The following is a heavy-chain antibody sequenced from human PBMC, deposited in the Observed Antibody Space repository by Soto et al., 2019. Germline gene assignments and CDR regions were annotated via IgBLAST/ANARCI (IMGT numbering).Heavy chain of an antibody. Sequence: PGGSLRLSCAASGFTFSSYDMTWVRQAPGKGLEWVSFISSTGGYIYYADSIKGRFTVSRDSAKTSLYLQMNSLRAEDTAVYYCVGDSYTMSHYGVYWGQGALVTVS. J-gene: IGHJ4*02. CDR3: VGDSYTMSHYGVY. CDR2: ISSTGGYI. D-gene: IGHD4-17*01. V-gene: IGHV3-21*01. CDR1: GFTFSSYD.